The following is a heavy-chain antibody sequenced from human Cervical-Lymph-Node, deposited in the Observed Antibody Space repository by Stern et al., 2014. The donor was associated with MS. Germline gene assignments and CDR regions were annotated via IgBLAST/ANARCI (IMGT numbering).Heavy chain of an antibody. D-gene: IGHD6-13*01. CDR1: GFTFSSYG. CDR3: ARSSSPSPYYDYGMDV. CDR2: IWYDGSNN. J-gene: IGHJ6*02. Sequence: VQLVESGGGVVQPGRSLRLSCAASGFTFSSYGMPWVRQAPGKGLAWVAVIWYDGSNNYYADSVKGRFTISRDNSKNTLYLQMNSLRAEDTAVYYCARSSSPSPYYDYGMDVWGQGTTVTVSS. V-gene: IGHV3-33*01.